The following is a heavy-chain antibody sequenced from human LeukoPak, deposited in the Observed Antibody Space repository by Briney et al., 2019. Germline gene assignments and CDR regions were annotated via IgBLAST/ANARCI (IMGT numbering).Heavy chain of an antibody. V-gene: IGHV3-74*03. CDR3: ARLGAPYDKDEYR. CDR1: GITLSNYR. J-gene: IGHJ5*02. D-gene: IGHD3-16*01. CDR2: IKTDGSYT. Sequence: GGSLRLSCTASGITLSNYRMHWVRQAPGKRPVWVSGIKTDGSYTTYADSVRGRFTISRDNAKNTVSLQMNSLRVEDTAMYYCARLGAPYDKDEYRWGQGALVTVSS.